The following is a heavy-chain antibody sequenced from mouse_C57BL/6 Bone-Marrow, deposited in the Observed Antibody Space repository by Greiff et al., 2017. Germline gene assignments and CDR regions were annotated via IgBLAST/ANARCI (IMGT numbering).Heavy chain of an antibody. CDR3: ARPYGIILAWFAY. Sequence: EVQLVESGGDLVKPGGSLKLSCAASGFTFSSYGMSWVRQTPDKRLEWVATISSGGSYTDYQDSVKLRFTFSRDNAKNTLYLQMSSLKSEDTANYYCARPYGIILAWFAYWGQGTLVTVSA. CDR2: ISSGGSYT. D-gene: IGHD1-1*01. J-gene: IGHJ3*01. CDR1: GFTFSSYG. V-gene: IGHV5-6*01.